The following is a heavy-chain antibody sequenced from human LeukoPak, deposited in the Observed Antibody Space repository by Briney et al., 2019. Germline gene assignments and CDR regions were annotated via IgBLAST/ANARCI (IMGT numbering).Heavy chain of an antibody. CDR1: GFTFSSYA. CDR3: ASFWSGYLDY. V-gene: IGHV3-23*01. D-gene: IGHD3-3*01. Sequence: GGSLRLSCAASGFTFSSYAMSWVRQTPGKGLEWVSAISGSGGSTYYADSVKGRFTISRDNSKNTLYLQMNSLRAEDTAVYYCASFWSGYLDYWGQGTLVTVSS. CDR2: ISGSGGST. J-gene: IGHJ4*02.